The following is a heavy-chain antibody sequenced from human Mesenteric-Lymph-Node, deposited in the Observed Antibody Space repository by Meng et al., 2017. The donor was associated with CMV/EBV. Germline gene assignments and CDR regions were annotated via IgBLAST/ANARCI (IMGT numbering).Heavy chain of an antibody. CDR1: AYTFTGYY. Sequence: KASAYTFTGYYMHWVRQAPGQGLEWMGRINPTSGGTSYAQKFQGRVTMTRDTSISTAYMELSRLRSDDTAVYYCARADYGSGSYPKYWGQGTLVTVSS. V-gene: IGHV1-2*06. D-gene: IGHD3-10*01. CDR3: ARADYGSGSYPKY. CDR2: INPTSGGT. J-gene: IGHJ4*02.